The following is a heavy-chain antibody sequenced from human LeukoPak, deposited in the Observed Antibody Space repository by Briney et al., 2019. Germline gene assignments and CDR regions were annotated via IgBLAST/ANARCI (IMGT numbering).Heavy chain of an antibody. CDR1: GFTFSSYG. D-gene: IGHD5-12*01. CDR3: AKDHRIVATFYYFDY. CDR2: IRYDGSNK. Sequence: GGSLRLSCAASGFTFSSYGMHWVRQAPGKGLEWVAFIRYDGSNKYYADSVKGRFTISRDNSKNTLYLQMNSLRAEDTAVYYCAKDHRIVATFYYFDYWGQGTLVTVSS. J-gene: IGHJ4*02. V-gene: IGHV3-30*02.